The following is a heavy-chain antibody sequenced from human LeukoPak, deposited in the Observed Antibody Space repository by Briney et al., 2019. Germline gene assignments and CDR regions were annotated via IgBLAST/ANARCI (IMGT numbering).Heavy chain of an antibody. V-gene: IGHV3-21*01. D-gene: IGHD3-10*01. Sequence: GGSLRLSCAASGFTFSSYSMNWVRQAPGKGLEWASSISSSSSYIYYADSVKGRFTISRDNAKNSLYLQMNSLRAEDTAVYYCARDPIEGFDGSGSCPHLDYWGQGTLVTVSP. CDR3: ARDPIEGFDGSGSCPHLDY. CDR2: ISSSSSYI. J-gene: IGHJ4*02. CDR1: GFTFSSYS.